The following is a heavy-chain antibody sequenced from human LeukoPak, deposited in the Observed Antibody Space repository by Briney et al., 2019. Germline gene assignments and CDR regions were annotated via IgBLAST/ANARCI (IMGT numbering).Heavy chain of an antibody. CDR1: GESFSDYY. Sequence: KPSETLSLTCAVYGESFSDYYWSWIRQPPGKGLEWIGEINQSGRTNYNPSLKSRVTISVDTSKNQFSLYLISVTAADTAMYYCARVDYGDYSKDFDFWGQGTLVTVSS. CDR2: INQSGRT. V-gene: IGHV4-34*01. D-gene: IGHD4-17*01. J-gene: IGHJ4*02. CDR3: ARVDYGDYSKDFDF.